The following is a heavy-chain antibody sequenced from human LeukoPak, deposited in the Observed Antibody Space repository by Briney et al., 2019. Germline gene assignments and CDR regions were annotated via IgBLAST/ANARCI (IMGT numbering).Heavy chain of an antibody. CDR3: AISPRDTYSSGWPRLDP. CDR2: ISGSGGST. D-gene: IGHD6-19*01. J-gene: IGHJ5*02. Sequence: GGSLRLSCAASGFTFSSYAMSWVRQAPGKGLEWVSAISGSGGSTYYADSVKGRFTISRDNSKNTLYLQMNSLRAEGTAVYYCAISPRDTYSSGWPRLDPWGQGTLVTVSS. V-gene: IGHV3-23*01. CDR1: GFTFSSYA.